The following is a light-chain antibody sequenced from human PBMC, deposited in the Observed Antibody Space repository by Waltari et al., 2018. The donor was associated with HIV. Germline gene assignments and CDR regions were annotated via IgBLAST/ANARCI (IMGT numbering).Light chain of an antibody. V-gene: IGKV3-20*01. CDR1: QSVSSSY. Sequence: EIVLTQSPDTLSLSPGERVTLSCRASQSVSSSYLAWYQQKPGQAPRLLIYGASIRATGIPDRFSGSGSGTDFTLTISRLEPEDFAVYYCQQYGGSPRTFGQGTKVEIK. J-gene: IGKJ1*01. CDR2: GAS. CDR3: QQYGGSPRT.